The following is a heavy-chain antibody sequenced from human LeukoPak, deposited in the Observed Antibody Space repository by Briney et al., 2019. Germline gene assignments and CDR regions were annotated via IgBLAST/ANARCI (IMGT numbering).Heavy chain of an antibody. J-gene: IGHJ4*02. V-gene: IGHV3-23*01. Sequence: GGSLRLSCAASGFTFSNAWMSWVRQAPGKGLEWVSSISGSGGSTYYADSVKGRFTISRDNSKNTLYLQMNSLRAEDTAVYYCAREGETMVRGVISSVDYWGQGTLVTVSS. CDR3: AREGETMVRGVISSVDY. D-gene: IGHD3-10*01. CDR1: GFTFSNAW. CDR2: ISGSGGST.